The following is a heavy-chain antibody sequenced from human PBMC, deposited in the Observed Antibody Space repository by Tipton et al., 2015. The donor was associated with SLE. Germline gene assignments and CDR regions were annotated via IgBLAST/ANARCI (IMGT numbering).Heavy chain of an antibody. D-gene: IGHD3/OR15-3a*01. CDR2: IYHSGST. CDR3: ARDLGLLGFDY. Sequence: SWVRQPPGKGLEWIGYIYHSGSTYYNPSLKSRVTISVDRSKNQFSLKLSSVTAADTAVYYCARDLGLLGFDYWGQGTLVTVSS. J-gene: IGHJ4*02. V-gene: IGHV4-30-2*01.